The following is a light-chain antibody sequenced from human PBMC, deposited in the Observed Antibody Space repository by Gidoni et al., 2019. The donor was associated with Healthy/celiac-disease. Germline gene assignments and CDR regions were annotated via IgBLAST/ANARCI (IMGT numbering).Light chain of an antibody. Sequence: QSVLTQPPSVSAAPGTKVTISCSGSSSNIGNNYVSWYQQLPGTAPKLLIYDNNKRPSGIPDRFSGSKSGTSATLGITGLQTGDEADYYCGTWDSSLSVWVFGGGTKLTVL. CDR2: DNN. V-gene: IGLV1-51*01. CDR1: SSNIGNNY. CDR3: GTWDSSLSVWV. J-gene: IGLJ3*02.